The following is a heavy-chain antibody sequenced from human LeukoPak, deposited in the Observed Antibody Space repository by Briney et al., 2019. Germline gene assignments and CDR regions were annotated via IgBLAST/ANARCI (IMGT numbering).Heavy chain of an antibody. J-gene: IGHJ3*02. V-gene: IGHV4-59*12. D-gene: IGHD3-22*01. CDR2: IYYSGST. CDR3: ARGRYYYDSSGYYHDAFDI. CDR1: GGSISSYY. Sequence: SETLSLTCTVSGGSISSYYWSWIRQPPGKGLEWIGYIYYSGSTNYNPSLKSRVTISVDTSKNQFSLKLSSVTAADTAVYYCARGRYYYDSSGYYHDAFDIWGQGTMVTVSS.